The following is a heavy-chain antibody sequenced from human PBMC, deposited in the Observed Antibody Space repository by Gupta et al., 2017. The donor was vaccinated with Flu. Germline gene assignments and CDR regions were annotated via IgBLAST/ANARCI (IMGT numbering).Heavy chain of an antibody. V-gene: IGHV3-21*01. Sequence: EVQLVESGGGLVKPGGSLRLSCAASGFTFSSYSMNWVRQAAGKGLEWGSSISSSSSYIYYADSVKGRFTISRYNAKNSLYLQMNSLRAEDTAVYYCAREVDYGDRGVDYWCQGTLVTVSS. J-gene: IGHJ4*02. CDR2: ISSSSSYI. D-gene: IGHD4-17*01. CDR3: AREVDYGDRGVDY. CDR1: GFTFSSYS.